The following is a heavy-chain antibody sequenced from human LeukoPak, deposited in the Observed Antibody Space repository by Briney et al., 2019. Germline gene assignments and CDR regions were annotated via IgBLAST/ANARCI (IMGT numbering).Heavy chain of an antibody. V-gene: IGHV3-30*03. D-gene: IGHD6-19*01. Sequence: GGSLRLSCAASGFTFSSYGMHWVRQAPGKGLQWVAVISYDGSNKYYADSEKGGFTISRDTAKNSLYLQMNSLRAEDTAVYYCTRDLSRFSGWTIFDYWGQGTLVTVSS. J-gene: IGHJ4*02. CDR3: TRDLSRFSGWTIFDY. CDR2: ISYDGSNK. CDR1: GFTFSSYG.